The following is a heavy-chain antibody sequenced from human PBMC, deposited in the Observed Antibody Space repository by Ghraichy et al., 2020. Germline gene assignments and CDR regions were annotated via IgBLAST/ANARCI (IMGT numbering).Heavy chain of an antibody. J-gene: IGHJ5*02. Sequence: GSLRLSCTVSGGSISSYYWSWIRQPPGKGLEWIGYIYYSGSTNYNPSLKSRVTISVDTSKNQFSLKLSSVTAADTAVYYCARDGGYCSSTSCSEGGWFDPWGQGTLVTVSS. D-gene: IGHD2-2*01. V-gene: IGHV4-59*01. CDR3: ARDGGYCSSTSCSEGGWFDP. CDR1: GGSISSYY. CDR2: IYYSGST.